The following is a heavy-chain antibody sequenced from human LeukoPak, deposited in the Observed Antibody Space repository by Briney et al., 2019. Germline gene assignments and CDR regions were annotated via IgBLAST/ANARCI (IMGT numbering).Heavy chain of an antibody. CDR1: GDSISSGDYY. J-gene: IGHJ4*02. D-gene: IGHD4-17*01. CDR3: ARDAGDLDY. V-gene: IGHV4-30-4*01. Sequence: SETLSLTCTVSGDSISSGDYYWSWIRQPPGKGLEWIGHIYYSESTNYNPSLKSRVIISVDTSKNQFSLKLTSVTAADTAVYHCARDAGDLDYWGQGTLATVSS. CDR2: IYYSEST.